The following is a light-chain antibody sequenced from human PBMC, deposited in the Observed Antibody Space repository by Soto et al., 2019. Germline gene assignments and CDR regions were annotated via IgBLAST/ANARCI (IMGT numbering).Light chain of an antibody. CDR1: QSINSH. CDR2: EAS. Sequence: DIPLTQSPPSLSASVGDRVTITCRSSQSINSHLNWYQQKTGKAPKLLIFEASSLHSGVPSRFGGSGSGTDFTLTITSLQPEDSATYYCQQSYSITSFGGGTKVEIK. V-gene: IGKV1-39*01. J-gene: IGKJ4*01. CDR3: QQSYSITS.